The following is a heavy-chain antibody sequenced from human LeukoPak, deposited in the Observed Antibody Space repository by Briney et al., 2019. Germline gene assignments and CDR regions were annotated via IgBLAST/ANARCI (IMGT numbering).Heavy chain of an antibody. CDR2: ISAYNGNT. CDR1: GYTFTSYG. CDR3: ATMIVVAGKGFYFDY. V-gene: IGHV1-18*01. Sequence: ASVKVSCKASGYTFTSYGISWVRQALGQGLEWMGWISAYNGNTNYAQKLQGRVTMTTDTSTSTAYMELRSLRSDDTAVYYCATMIVVAGKGFYFDYWGQGILVTVSS. D-gene: IGHD3-22*01. J-gene: IGHJ4*02.